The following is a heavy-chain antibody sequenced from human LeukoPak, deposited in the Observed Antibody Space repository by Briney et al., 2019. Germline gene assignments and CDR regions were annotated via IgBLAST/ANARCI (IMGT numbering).Heavy chain of an antibody. V-gene: IGHV3-48*04. CDR1: GFTFSSYS. Sequence: GGSLRLSCAASGFTFSSYSMNWVRQAPGKGLEWVSYISSSGSTIYYADSVKGRFTISRDNAKNSLYLQMNSLRAEDTAVYYCASPGRPYYDFWSGYYCFDYWGQGTLVTVSS. D-gene: IGHD3-3*01. CDR2: ISSSGSTI. J-gene: IGHJ4*02. CDR3: ASPGRPYYDFWSGYYCFDY.